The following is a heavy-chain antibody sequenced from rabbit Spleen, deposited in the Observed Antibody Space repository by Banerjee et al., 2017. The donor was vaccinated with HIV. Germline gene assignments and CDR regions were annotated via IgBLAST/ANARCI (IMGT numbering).Heavy chain of an antibody. CDR3: ARDTGTSFSTYGMDL. CDR1: GVSFSYSSY. CDR2: IEAGSSGFT. Sequence: QSLEESGGDLVKPGASLTLTCTASGVSFSYSSYMCWVRQAPGKGLEWIACIEAGSSGFTYFATWAKGRFTCSKTSSTTVTLQMTSLTAADTATYFCARDTGTSFSTYGMDLWGPGTLVTVS. V-gene: IGHV1S40*01. J-gene: IGHJ6*01. D-gene: IGHD8-1*01.